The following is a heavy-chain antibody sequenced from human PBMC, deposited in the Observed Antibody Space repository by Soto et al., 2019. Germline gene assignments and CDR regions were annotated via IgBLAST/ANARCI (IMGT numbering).Heavy chain of an antibody. J-gene: IGHJ6*02. D-gene: IGHD6-6*01. V-gene: IGHV3-30*18. CDR2: ISYDGSNK. CDR3: AKDFLIAARRRCPYYGMDV. Sequence: GGSLRLSCAASGFTFSSYGMHWVRQAPGKGLEWVAVISYDGSNKYYADSVKGRFTISRDNSKNTLYLQMNSLRAEDTAVYYCAKDFLIAARRRCPYYGMDVRGQLTTFT. CDR1: GFTFSSYG.